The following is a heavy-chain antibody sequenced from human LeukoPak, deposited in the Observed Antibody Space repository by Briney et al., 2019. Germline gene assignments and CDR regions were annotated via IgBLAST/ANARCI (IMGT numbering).Heavy chain of an antibody. V-gene: IGHV5-51*01. J-gene: IGHJ4*02. CDR3: ARRAYCGGDCYGVFFDD. CDR1: GSSFTSYW. Sequence: GEALKISFKGSGSSFTSYWIGWVRQMPGKGLEWMGIIYPGDSDTRYSPSFQGQVTISADKSISTAYLQWSSLKASDTAMYYCARRAYCGGDCYGVFFDDWGQGTLVTVSS. CDR2: IYPGDSDT. D-gene: IGHD2-21*02.